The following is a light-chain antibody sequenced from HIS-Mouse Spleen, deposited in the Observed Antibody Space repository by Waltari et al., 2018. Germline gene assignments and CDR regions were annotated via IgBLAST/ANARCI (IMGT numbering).Light chain of an antibody. V-gene: IGLV3-10*01. J-gene: IGLJ2*01. CDR3: YSTDSSGNHRV. Sequence: SYELTQPPSVSVSPGQTARITCSGEAFPKKYAYRYQQKSGQAPVLVIYEDSKRPSGIPERFSGSSSGTMATLTISGAQVEDEADYYCYSTDSSGNHRVFGGGTKLTVL. CDR1: AFPKKY. CDR2: EDS.